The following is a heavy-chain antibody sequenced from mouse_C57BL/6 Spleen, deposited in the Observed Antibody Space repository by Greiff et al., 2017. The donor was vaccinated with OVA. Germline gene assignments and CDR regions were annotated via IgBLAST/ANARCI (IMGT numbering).Heavy chain of an antibody. Sequence: QVQLQQPGAELVKPGASVKMSCKASGYTFTSYWITWVKQRPGQGLEWIGDIYPGSGSTNYNEKFKSKAPLTVDTSSSTAYMQLSSLTSEDSAVYYCARSGDYDDYFDYWRQGTTLTVSS. CDR2: IYPGSGST. V-gene: IGHV1-55*01. J-gene: IGHJ2*01. CDR3: ARSGDYDDYFDY. CDR1: GYTFTSYW. D-gene: IGHD2-4*01.